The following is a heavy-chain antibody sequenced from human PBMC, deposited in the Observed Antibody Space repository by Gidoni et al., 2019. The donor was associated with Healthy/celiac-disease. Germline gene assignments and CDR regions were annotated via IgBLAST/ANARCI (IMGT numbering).Heavy chain of an antibody. CDR3: ARGYCSSTSCYAGIGWFDP. D-gene: IGHD2-2*01. Sequence: QVQLVQSGAEVKKPGSPVKVSCKASGGTFSSYAISWVRQAPGQGLEWMGGIIPIFGTANYAQKFQGRVTITADESTSTAYMELSSLRSEDTAVYYCARGYCSSTSCYAGIGWFDPWGQGTLVTVSS. J-gene: IGHJ5*02. CDR1: GGTFSSYA. V-gene: IGHV1-69*01. CDR2: IIPIFGTA.